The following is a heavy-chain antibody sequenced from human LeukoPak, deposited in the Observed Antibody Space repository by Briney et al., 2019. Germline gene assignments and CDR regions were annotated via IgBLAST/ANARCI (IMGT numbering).Heavy chain of an antibody. J-gene: IGHJ4*02. Sequence: SETLSLTCTVSGGSIGSYYWSWIRQPPGKGLEWIGYIYYSGSTNYNPSLKSRVTISVDTSKNQFSLKLSSVTAADTAVYYCARPYGDRDYWGQGTLVTVSS. V-gene: IGHV4-59*01. CDR3: ARPYGDRDY. CDR1: GGSIGSYY. D-gene: IGHD4-17*01. CDR2: IYYSGST.